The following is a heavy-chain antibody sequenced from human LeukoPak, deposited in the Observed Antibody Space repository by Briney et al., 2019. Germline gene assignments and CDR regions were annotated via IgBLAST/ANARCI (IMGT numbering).Heavy chain of an antibody. CDR1: GGSFSGYY. J-gene: IGHJ4*02. CDR2: INHSGST. Sequence: SETLSLTCAVYGGSFSGYYWSWIRQPPGKGPEWIGEINHSGSTNYNPSLKSRVTISVDTSKNQFSLKLSSVTAADTAVYYCARGPYPWFWSGYRYWGQGTLVTVSS. D-gene: IGHD3-3*01. CDR3: ARGPYPWFWSGYRY. V-gene: IGHV4-34*01.